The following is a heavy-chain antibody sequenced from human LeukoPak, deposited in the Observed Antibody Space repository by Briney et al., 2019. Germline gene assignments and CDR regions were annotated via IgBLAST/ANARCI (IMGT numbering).Heavy chain of an antibody. V-gene: IGHV3-20*01. CDR2: INWDGGST. D-gene: IGHD6-19*01. J-gene: IGHJ4*02. CDR1: GFTFSSYS. Sequence: PGGSLRLSCAAPGFTFSSYSMNWVRQAPRKGLEWVSGINWDGGSTGYADSVKGRFTISRDNAKNSLHLQMNSLRAEDTALYLCAGGDRNGWYFNYWGQGTLVTVSS. CDR3: AGGDRNGWYFNY.